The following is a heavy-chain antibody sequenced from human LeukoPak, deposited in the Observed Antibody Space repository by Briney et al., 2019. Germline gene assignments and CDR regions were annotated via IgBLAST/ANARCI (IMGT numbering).Heavy chain of an antibody. Sequence: GGSLRLSCAASGFTFSSYAMSWVRQAPGKGLEWVSAISGSGGSTYYAGSVKGRFTISRDNSKNTLYLQMNSLRAEDTAVYYCAKVDSSGGSCYYPDYWGQGTLVTVSS. V-gene: IGHV3-23*01. CDR1: GFTFSSYA. CDR3: AKVDSSGGSCYYPDY. J-gene: IGHJ4*02. CDR2: ISGSGGST. D-gene: IGHD2-15*01.